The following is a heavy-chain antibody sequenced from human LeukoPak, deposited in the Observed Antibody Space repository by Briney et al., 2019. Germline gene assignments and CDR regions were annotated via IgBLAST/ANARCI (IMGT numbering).Heavy chain of an antibody. CDR2: ISAYNGNT. D-gene: IGHD3-22*01. Sequence: ASVKVSCKASGYTFTSYGISWVRQAPGQGLEWMGWISAYNGNTNYAQKLQGRVTMTTDTSTSTAYMELRSLRSDDTAVYYCARDWGRSGYYLPFDYWGQRTLVTVSS. J-gene: IGHJ4*02. CDR3: ARDWGRSGYYLPFDY. CDR1: GYTFTSYG. V-gene: IGHV1-18*01.